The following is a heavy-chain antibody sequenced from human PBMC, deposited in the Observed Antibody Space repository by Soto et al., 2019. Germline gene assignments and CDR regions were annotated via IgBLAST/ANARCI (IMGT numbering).Heavy chain of an antibody. CDR1: GGSINSGAYY. Sequence: QVQLQESGPGLVKPSQTLSLTCSVSGGSINSGAYYWGWIRQHPGKGLEWIGYISYTWRTYSNPSLQGRVTIALYMSGSQFFLKLTSVTAADTAVYFCARVSATGTRLIDPWGQGTLVTVSP. D-gene: IGHD6-13*01. CDR3: ARVSATGTRLIDP. J-gene: IGHJ5*02. CDR2: ISYTWRT. V-gene: IGHV4-31*03.